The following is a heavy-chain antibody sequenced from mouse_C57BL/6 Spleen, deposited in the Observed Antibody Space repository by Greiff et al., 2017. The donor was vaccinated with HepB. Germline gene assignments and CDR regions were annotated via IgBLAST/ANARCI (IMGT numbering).Heavy chain of an antibody. CDR2: IDPNSGGT. D-gene: IGHD2-3*01. Sequence: QVQLKQPGAELVKPGASVKLSCKASGYTFTSYWMHWVKQRPGRGLEWIGRIDPNSGGTKYNEKFKSKATLTVDKPSSTAYMQLSSLTSEDSAVYYCARDRGDGYYCFDYWGQGTTLTVSS. CDR3: ARDRGDGYYCFDY. V-gene: IGHV1-72*01. CDR1: GYTFTSYW. J-gene: IGHJ2*01.